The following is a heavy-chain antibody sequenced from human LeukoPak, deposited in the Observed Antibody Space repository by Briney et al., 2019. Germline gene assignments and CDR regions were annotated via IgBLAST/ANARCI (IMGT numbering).Heavy chain of an antibody. J-gene: IGHJ4*02. Sequence: ASVKVSCKASGYTFTSYGISWVRQAPGQGLEWMGWISAYSGNTNYAPKLQGRVTMTTDTSTSTAYMELRSLRSEDTAVYYCARVTTAPGGYYFDYWGQGTLVTVSS. CDR1: GYTFTSYG. D-gene: IGHD3-3*01. CDR2: ISAYSGNT. V-gene: IGHV1-18*01. CDR3: ARVTTAPGGYYFDY.